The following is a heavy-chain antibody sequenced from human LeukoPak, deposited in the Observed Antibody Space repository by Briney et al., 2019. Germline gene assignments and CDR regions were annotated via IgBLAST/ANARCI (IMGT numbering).Heavy chain of an antibody. CDR3: ARDGDGYNPPYFDY. CDR1: GFTVSSNY. D-gene: IGHD5-24*01. V-gene: IGHV3-66*02. Sequence: GGSLRLSCAASGFTVSSNYMSWVRQAPGKGLEGVSVIYSGGSTYYADSVKGRFTISRDNSKNTLYLQMNSLRAEDTAVYYCARDGDGYNPPYFDYWGQGTLVTVSS. J-gene: IGHJ4*02. CDR2: IYSGGST.